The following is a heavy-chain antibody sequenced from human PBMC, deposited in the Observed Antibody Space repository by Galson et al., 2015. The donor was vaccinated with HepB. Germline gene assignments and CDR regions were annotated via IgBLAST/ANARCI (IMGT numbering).Heavy chain of an antibody. CDR1: GFTFSSYA. V-gene: IGHV3-30*04. Sequence: SLRLSCAASGFTFSSYAMHWVRQAPGKGLEWVAVISYDGSNKYYADSVKGRFTISRDNSKNTLYLQMNSLRAEDTAVYYCARDRVKVWFGEFPRPINGMDVWGQGTTVTVSS. CDR3: ARDRVKVWFGEFPRPINGMDV. CDR2: ISYDGSNK. J-gene: IGHJ6*02. D-gene: IGHD3-10*01.